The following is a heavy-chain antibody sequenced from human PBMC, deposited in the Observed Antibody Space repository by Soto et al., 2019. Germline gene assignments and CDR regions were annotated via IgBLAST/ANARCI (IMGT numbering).Heavy chain of an antibody. D-gene: IGHD3-3*01. Sequence: PSETLSLTCTVSGGSISSYYWSWIRQPPGKGLEWIGYIYYSGSTNYNPSLKSRVTISVDTSKNQFSLKLSSVTAADTAVHYCARNNNDFWSGYFVYWGQGTLVTVSS. CDR1: GGSISSYY. J-gene: IGHJ4*02. V-gene: IGHV4-59*01. CDR3: ARNNNDFWSGYFVY. CDR2: IYYSGST.